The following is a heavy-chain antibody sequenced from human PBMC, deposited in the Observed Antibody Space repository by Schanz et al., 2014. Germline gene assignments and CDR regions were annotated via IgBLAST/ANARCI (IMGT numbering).Heavy chain of an antibody. D-gene: IGHD2-2*01. CDR1: GFRFDDYA. J-gene: IGHJ4*02. V-gene: IGHV3-9*01. CDR2: MSWNAGSL. CDR3: AEVAPAATYLDA. Sequence: EVQLVESGGGLVQPGRSLRLSCVASGFRFDDYAMHWVRQAPGKGLEWISGMSWNAGSLGYGDSVKGRFTISRDNAKNALYLQMNSLSAEDTAVYYCAEVAPAATYLDAWGLGTLVTVSS.